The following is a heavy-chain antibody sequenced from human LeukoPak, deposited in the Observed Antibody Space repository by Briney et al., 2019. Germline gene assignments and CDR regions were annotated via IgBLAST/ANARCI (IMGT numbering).Heavy chain of an antibody. J-gene: IGHJ3*02. V-gene: IGHV3-48*03. CDR3: AKEWGYTAMAADAFDI. CDR2: ISSSGGTM. Sequence: GGSLRLSCEASGFTVSSFEINWVRQAPGKGLEWVSYISSSGGTMDYADSVKGRFTVSRDNGKKLVHLQLNSLRAEDTAVYYCAKEWGYTAMAADAFDIWGQGTMVTVSS. D-gene: IGHD5-18*01. CDR1: GFTVSSFE.